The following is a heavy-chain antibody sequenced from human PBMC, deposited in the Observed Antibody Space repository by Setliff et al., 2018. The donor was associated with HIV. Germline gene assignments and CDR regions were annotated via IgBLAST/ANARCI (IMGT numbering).Heavy chain of an antibody. CDR3: ATVNTVGYNYYGMDV. CDR1: GDTFTKYG. Sequence: ASVKVSCKASGDTFTKYGISWVRQAPGQGLEWMGWISTYNGNTNDAQKLQGRVTMTTDTSTSTAYMELRSLRSDDTAVYFCATVNTVGYNYYGMDVWGQGTTVTVSS. CDR2: ISTYNGNT. V-gene: IGHV1-18*01. J-gene: IGHJ6*02. D-gene: IGHD5-18*01.